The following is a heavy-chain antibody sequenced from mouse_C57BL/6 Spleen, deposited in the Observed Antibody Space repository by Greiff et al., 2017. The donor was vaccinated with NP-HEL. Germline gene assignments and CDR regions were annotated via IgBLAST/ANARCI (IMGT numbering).Heavy chain of an antibody. D-gene: IGHD2-4*01. V-gene: IGHV1-42*01. J-gene: IGHJ4*01. CDR1: GYSFTGYY. CDR3: ARTYDYDVDYAMDY. Sequence: VQLQQSGPELVKPGASVKISCKASGYSFTGYYMNWVKQSPEKSLEWIGEINPSTGGTTYNQKFKAKATLTVDKSSSTAYMQLKSLTSEDSAVYYCARTYDYDVDYAMDYWGQGTSVTVSS. CDR2: INPSTGGT.